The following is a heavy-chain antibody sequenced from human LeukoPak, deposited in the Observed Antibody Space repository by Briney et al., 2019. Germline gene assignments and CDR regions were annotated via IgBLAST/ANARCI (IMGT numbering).Heavy chain of an antibody. Sequence: TGESLRLSCAASGFTFSTYWMTWVRQAPGKGLEWVANIKQDGSEKYYVDSVKGRFTISRDNAKNSLYLQMNSLRAEDTAVYYCARNPELGSDSTGYRAFDIWGQGITVTVSS. CDR3: ARNPELGSDSTGYRAFDI. J-gene: IGHJ3*02. CDR1: GFTFSTYW. D-gene: IGHD3-22*01. CDR2: IKQDGSEK. V-gene: IGHV3-7*01.